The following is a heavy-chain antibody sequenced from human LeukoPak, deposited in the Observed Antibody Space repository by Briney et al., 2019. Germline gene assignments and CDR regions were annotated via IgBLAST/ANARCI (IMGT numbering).Heavy chain of an antibody. V-gene: IGHV3-53*01. CDR2: IYCGGST. D-gene: IGHD3-22*01. CDR3: ASTKYEKTYYDSSGYNY. Sequence: GGSLRLSCTASGFSISSYYMSWVRQPPGKGLESVSVIYCGGSTYYTDSVKGRFTISIDNAKNSLYLQMNSLRAEDTAVYYCASTKYEKTYYDSSGYNYWGQGTLVTVSS. CDR1: GFSISSYY. J-gene: IGHJ4*02.